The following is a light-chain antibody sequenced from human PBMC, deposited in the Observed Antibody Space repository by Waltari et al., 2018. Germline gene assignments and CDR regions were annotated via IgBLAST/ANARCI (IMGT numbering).Light chain of an antibody. CDR3: SSYTSSSTYV. V-gene: IGLV2-14*01. CDR2: DSR. J-gene: IGLJ1*01. Sequence: QSALTQPASVSGSPGQSITISCTGTSSDVGGYNYVSWYQQHPGKAPKLMIYDSRKRPSGVSNRFSGSNSGNTASLTISGLQAEDEADYYCSSYTSSSTYVFGTGTKVTVL. CDR1: SSDVGGYNY.